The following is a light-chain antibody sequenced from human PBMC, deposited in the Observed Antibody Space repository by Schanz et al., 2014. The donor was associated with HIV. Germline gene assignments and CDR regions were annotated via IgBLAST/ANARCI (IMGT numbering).Light chain of an antibody. CDR2: DVN. Sequence: QSALIQPASVSGSPGQAITISCTGTSSDIGAYNYFPRYQQHPGKAPKLMIYDVNIRPSGVSNRFSGSKSGNTASLTISGLQAEDEADYYCNSYTRTSTPVFGGGTKLTVL. CDR1: SSDIGAYNY. J-gene: IGLJ2*01. V-gene: IGLV2-14*03. CDR3: NSYTRTSTPV.